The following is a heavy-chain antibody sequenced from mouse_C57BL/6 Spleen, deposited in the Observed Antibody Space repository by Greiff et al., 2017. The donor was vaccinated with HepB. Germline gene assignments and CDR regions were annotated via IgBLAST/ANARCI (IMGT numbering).Heavy chain of an antibody. CDR3: ASPPLYGSSYNYAMDY. D-gene: IGHD1-1*01. Sequence: VKLVESGPGLVQPSQSLSITCTVSGFSLTSYGVHWVRQSPGKGLEWLGVIWSGGSTDYNAAFISRLSISKDNSKSQVFFKMNSLQADDTAIYYCASPPLYGSSYNYAMDYWGQGTSVTVSS. V-gene: IGHV2-2*01. J-gene: IGHJ4*01. CDR1: GFSLTSYG. CDR2: IWSGGST.